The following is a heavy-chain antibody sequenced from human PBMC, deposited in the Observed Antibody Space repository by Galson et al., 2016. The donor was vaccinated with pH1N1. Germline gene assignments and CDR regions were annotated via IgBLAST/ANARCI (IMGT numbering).Heavy chain of an antibody. Sequence: ETLSLTCAVSGYSISSGYYWAWIQQPPGKGLEWIGSLYHSGSTYYNPSLKSRVTISVDTSKNQFSLNLNSVTAADTAVYYCATYIVAPLFDAFDIWGQGTMVTVSS. D-gene: IGHD5-12*01. CDR1: GYSISSGYY. CDR2: LYHSGST. V-gene: IGHV4-38-2*01. CDR3: ATYIVAPLFDAFDI. J-gene: IGHJ3*02.